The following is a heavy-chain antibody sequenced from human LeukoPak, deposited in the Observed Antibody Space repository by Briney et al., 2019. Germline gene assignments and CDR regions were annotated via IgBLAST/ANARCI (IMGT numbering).Heavy chain of an antibody. Sequence: GRSLRLSCAASGFTFSSYGMHWVRQAPGKGLEWVAVIWYDGSNKYYADSVKGRFTISRDNSKNTLYLQMNSLRAEDTAVYYCAKDLVVVAATRPFDYWGQGTLVTVSS. J-gene: IGHJ4*02. CDR3: AKDLVVVAATRPFDY. D-gene: IGHD2-15*01. V-gene: IGHV3-33*06. CDR2: IWYDGSNK. CDR1: GFTFSSYG.